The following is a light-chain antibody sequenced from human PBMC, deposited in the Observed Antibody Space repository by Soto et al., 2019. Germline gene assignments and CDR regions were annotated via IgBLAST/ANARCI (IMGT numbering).Light chain of an antibody. CDR3: CSYAGGRSPYV. J-gene: IGLJ1*01. CDR2: EVS. V-gene: IGLV2-23*02. CDR1: TSDVGSYDL. Sequence: QSVLTQPASVSGSPGQSITISCTGTTSDVGSYDLVSWYQQHPGKAPKIMIYEVSKRPSGDSNRFSGSKSGNTASLTISGLQAEDEADYYCCSYAGGRSPYVFGTGTSSPS.